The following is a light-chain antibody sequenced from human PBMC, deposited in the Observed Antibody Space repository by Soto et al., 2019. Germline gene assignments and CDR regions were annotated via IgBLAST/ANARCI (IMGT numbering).Light chain of an antibody. CDR1: QGISSW. V-gene: IGKV1-12*02. CDR2: AAS. J-gene: IGKJ3*01. Sequence: DIQMTQSPSSVSASVGDRVTITCRASQGISSWLAWYQQKPGKAPKFLIYAASILQSGVPSRFRDSGSGTDFALTISGLQPEDFAADYCSEANSFPFTFGPGTKVDSK. CDR3: SEANSFPFT.